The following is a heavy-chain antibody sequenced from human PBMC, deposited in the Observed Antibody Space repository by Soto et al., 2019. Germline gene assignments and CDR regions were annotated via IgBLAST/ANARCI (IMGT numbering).Heavy chain of an antibody. J-gene: IGHJ1*01. V-gene: IGHV4-59*01. D-gene: IGHD2-2*01. CDR3: AKAGCSSTSCYVNVGYFQH. Sequence: SETLSLTCTVSGGSISSYYWSWIRQPPGKGLEWIGYIYYSGSTNYNPSLKSRVTISVDTSKNQFSLKLSSVTAADTAVYYCAKAGCSSTSCYVNVGYFQHWGQGTLVTVSS. CDR2: IYYSGST. CDR1: GGSISSYY.